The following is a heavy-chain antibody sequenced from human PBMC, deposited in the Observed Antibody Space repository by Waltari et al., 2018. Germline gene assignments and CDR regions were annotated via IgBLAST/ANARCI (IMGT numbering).Heavy chain of an antibody. D-gene: IGHD3-9*01. V-gene: IGHV3-74*01. J-gene: IGHJ4*02. CDR3: ARGGHVDWLPPDY. CDR1: GFRFGNYW. Sequence: EVQLVESGGDLVQPGGSLRLSWAASGFRFGNYWMQWVRQAPGKGVVWVSRIHTDGSGTRYADSVEGRFTISRDNTKNTLYLQMNSLRVEDAAVYYCARGGHVDWLPPDYWGQGTLVAVSS. CDR2: IHTDGSGT.